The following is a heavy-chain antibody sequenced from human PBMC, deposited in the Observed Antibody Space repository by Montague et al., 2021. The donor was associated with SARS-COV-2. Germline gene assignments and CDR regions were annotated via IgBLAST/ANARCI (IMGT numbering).Heavy chain of an antibody. CDR1: DFTFRHYA. V-gene: IGHV3-23*03. Sequence: SLRLSCAASDFTFRHYAMSWVRQAPGRGLQWVSVVYSGGITTFYTDSVKGRFTISRDNSKNTLSLEMNSLRAEDTAVYYCAKSSGSYGDFFDYWGPGNPGHRLL. CDR2: VYSGGITT. CDR3: AKSSGSYGDFFDY. D-gene: IGHD3-10*01. J-gene: IGHJ4*02.